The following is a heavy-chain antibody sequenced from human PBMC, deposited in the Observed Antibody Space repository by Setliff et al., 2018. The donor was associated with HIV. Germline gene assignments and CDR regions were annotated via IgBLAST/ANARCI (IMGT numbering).Heavy chain of an antibody. CDR1: GFTFSNYG. V-gene: IGHV3-33*06. J-gene: IGHJ4*02. Sequence: HPGGSLRLSCAASGFTFSNYGMHWVRQAPGKGLEWVTAVGDDGGNKYYADSVKGRFTISRDSSKNTLYLQRNSLRAEDTAVYFCAKQDYYDSSGYSDWGQGALVTVSS. CDR3: AKQDYYDSSGYSD. CDR2: VGDDGGNK. D-gene: IGHD3-22*01.